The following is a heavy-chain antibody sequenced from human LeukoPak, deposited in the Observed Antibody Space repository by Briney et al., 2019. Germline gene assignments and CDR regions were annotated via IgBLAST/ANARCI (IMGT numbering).Heavy chain of an antibody. D-gene: IGHD6-19*01. V-gene: IGHV3-23*01. CDR3: AKPHSSGWSPIDY. CDR1: GFTFSSYA. Sequence: GGSLRLSCAASGFTFSSYAMSWVRQAPGKGLEWVSAISGSGGSTYYADSVKGRFTISRDNSKNTLYLQMNSLRAEDTAVYYCAKPHSSGWSPIDYWGQETLVTVSS. J-gene: IGHJ4*02. CDR2: ISGSGGST.